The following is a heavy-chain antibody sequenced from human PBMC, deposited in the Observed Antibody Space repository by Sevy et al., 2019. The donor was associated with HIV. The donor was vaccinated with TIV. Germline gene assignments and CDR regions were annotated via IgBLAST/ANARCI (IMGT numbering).Heavy chain of an antibody. V-gene: IGHV3-30*18. CDR2: ISYDGSDK. J-gene: IGHJ6*02. CDR3: AKGYHPARSDWLLYDPMDV. CDR1: GFSFSGYG. D-gene: IGHD3-9*01. Sequence: GGSLRLSCAASGFSFSGYGMHWVRQAPGKGLEWVAVISYDGSDKYYADSVKGRFTISRDNSKNTLYLRMNSLRVEDTAVYYCAKGYHPARSDWLLYDPMDVWGQGTTVTVSS.